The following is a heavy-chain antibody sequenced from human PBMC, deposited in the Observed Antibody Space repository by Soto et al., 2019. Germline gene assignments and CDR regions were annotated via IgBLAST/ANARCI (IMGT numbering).Heavy chain of an antibody. CDR2: IYPGDSDA. V-gene: IGHV5-51*01. CDR1: GKTFINHW. CDR3: ARQGDMAATPADAFDI. D-gene: IGHD6-19*01. Sequence: EYLKVSFKVCGKTFINHWIVWVRQMPGKGLEWMGIIYPGDSDARYSPSFAGQVTISVDKSITTAYLHWSSLEASDSAMYYCARQGDMAATPADAFDIWGQGTMVTVSS. J-gene: IGHJ3*02.